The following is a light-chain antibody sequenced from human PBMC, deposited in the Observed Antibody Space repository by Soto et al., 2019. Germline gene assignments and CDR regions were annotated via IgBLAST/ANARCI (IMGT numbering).Light chain of an antibody. J-gene: IGKJ1*01. CDR1: QNVNNW. CDR2: DAS. V-gene: IGKV1-5*01. CDR3: QQYNTYWT. Sequence: DIQMTQFPSALSPSVGDRVTITCRASQNVNNWLAWYQHKPGKAPQLLIYDASVLETGVPSRFSGSGSGTKFTLGISGLKSDDFATYYCQQYNTYWTFGRGTKVEVK.